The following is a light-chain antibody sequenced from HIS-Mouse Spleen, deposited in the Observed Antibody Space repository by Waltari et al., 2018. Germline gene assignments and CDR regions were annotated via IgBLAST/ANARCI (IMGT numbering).Light chain of an antibody. CDR2: RNN. J-gene: IGLJ3*02. Sequence: QSVLTQPPSASGTPGQTVTISCCGISSYIGSHYVYWYQQLPGTAPKHLIYRNNQRPSGVPDRFSGSKSGTSASLAISGLRSEDEADYYCAAWDDSLSGPWVFGGGTKLTVL. CDR1: SSYIGSHY. CDR3: AAWDDSLSGPWV. V-gene: IGLV1-47*01.